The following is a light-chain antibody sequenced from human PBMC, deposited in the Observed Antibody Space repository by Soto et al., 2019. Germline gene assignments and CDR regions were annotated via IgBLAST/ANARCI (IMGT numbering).Light chain of an antibody. V-gene: IGKV1-33*01. CDR3: QQYDNLPIT. CDR2: DAS. J-gene: IGKJ5*01. Sequence: DIQMTQSPSSLSASVGDRVTIACRATQSINIYLNWYQQKPGKAPKLLICDASNLETGVPSRFSGSGSGTDFTFTISSLQPEDIATYYCQQYDNLPITFGQGTRLEIK. CDR1: QSINIY.